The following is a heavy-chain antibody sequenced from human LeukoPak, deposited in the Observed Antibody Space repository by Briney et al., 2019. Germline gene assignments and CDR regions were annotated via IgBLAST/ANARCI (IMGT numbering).Heavy chain of an antibody. V-gene: IGHV3-23*01. CDR2: MSGSGGSR. CDR1: GFTFSSYA. CDR3: AKDGYSSGWYDY. Sequence: PGGSLRLSCAASGFTFSSYAMSWVRQAPGKGLEWGSTMSGSGGSRYYADSVKGRFTISRDNSKNPLYLQMNSLRAEDTAVYYCAKDGYSSGWYDYWGQGTLVTVSS. D-gene: IGHD6-19*01. J-gene: IGHJ4*02.